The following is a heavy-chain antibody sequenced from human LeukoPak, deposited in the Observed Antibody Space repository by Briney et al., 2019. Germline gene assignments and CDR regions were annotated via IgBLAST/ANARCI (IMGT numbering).Heavy chain of an antibody. V-gene: IGHV3-30-3*02. CDR3: AKDGYYDILTGYPYPFWFDY. CDR1: GFTFGSYA. J-gene: IGHJ4*02. D-gene: IGHD3-9*01. Sequence: GGSLRLSCAASGFTFGSYAMHWVRQAPGKGLEWVAVISYDGSNKYYADSVKGRFTISRDNSKNTLYLQMNSLRAEDTAVYYCAKDGYYDILTGYPYPFWFDYWAQGTLVTVSS. CDR2: ISYDGSNK.